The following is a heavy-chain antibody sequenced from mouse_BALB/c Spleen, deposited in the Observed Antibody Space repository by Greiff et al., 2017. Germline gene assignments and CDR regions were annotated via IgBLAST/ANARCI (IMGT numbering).Heavy chain of an antibody. CDR2: INSNGGST. J-gene: IGHJ2*01. V-gene: IGHV5-6-3*01. CDR1: GFTFSSYG. Sequence: EVKLVESGGGLVQPGGSLKLSCAASGFTFSSYGMSWVRQTPDKRLELVATINSNGGSTYYPDSVKGRFTISRDNAKNTLYLQMSSLKSEDTAMYYCARVLEGDYFDYWGQGTTLTVSS. CDR3: ARVLEGDYFDY.